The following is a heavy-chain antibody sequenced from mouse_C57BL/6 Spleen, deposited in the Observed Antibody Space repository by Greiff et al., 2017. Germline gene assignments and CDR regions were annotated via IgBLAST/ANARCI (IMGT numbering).Heavy chain of an antibody. V-gene: IGHV5-6*01. CDR3: ARHIEYYGSSWYFDV. Sequence: VQLKESGGDLVKPGGSLKLSCAASGFTFSSYGMSWVRPTPDKRLEWVATISSGGSYTYSPDSVKGRFTISRDNAKNTLYLQMSSLKSEDTAMYYCARHIEYYGSSWYFDVWGTGTTVTVSS. J-gene: IGHJ1*03. CDR2: ISSGGSYT. D-gene: IGHD1-1*01. CDR1: GFTFSSYG.